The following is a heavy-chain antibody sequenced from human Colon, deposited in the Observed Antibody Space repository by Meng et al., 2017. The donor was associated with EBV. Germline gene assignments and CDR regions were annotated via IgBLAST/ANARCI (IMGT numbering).Heavy chain of an antibody. J-gene: IGHJ1*01. CDR2: INGDGSST. D-gene: IGHD4-17*01. Sequence: EVQLVESGGGLVKPGGSLLLSCADSGLTFSSFWMHWVRQAPGKGLVWVSRINGDGSSTSYADSVKGRFTISRDNAKNTLYLQMNSLRAEDMAVYYCARVGDYAYKDWGQGTLVTVSS. V-gene: IGHV3-74*01. CDR3: ARVGDYAYKD. CDR1: GLTFSSFW.